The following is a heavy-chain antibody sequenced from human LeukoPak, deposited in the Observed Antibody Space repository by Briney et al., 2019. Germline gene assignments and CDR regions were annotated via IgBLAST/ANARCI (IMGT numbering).Heavy chain of an antibody. V-gene: IGHV3-74*01. CDR2: INSDGSST. Sequence: GGSLRLSCAASGFTFSSYWMHWVRQAPGKGLVWVSRINSDGSSTRYADSVKGRFTISRDNAKNTLYLQMNSLRAEDTAVYYCARNVLPGYFDYWGQGTLVTVSS. D-gene: IGHD2-15*01. CDR1: GFTFSSYW. J-gene: IGHJ4*02. CDR3: ARNVLPGYFDY.